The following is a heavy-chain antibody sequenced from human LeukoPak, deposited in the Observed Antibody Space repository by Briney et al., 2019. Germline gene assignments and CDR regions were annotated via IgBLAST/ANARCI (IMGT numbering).Heavy chain of an antibody. J-gene: IGHJ4*02. CDR3: AKDPYTDMVPYYFDY. CDR2: IWYDGSNK. CDR1: GFTFSSYG. V-gene: IGHV3-33*06. Sequence: PGGSLRLSCAASGFTFSSYGMHWVRQAPGKGLEWVAVIWYDGSNKYYADSVKGRFTISRDNSKNTLYLQMNSLRAEDTAVYYCAKDPYTDMVPYYFDYWGQGTLVTVSS. D-gene: IGHD5-18*01.